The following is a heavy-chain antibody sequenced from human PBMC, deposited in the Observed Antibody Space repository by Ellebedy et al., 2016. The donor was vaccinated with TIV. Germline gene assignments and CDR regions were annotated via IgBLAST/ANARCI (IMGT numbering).Heavy chain of an antibody. CDR1: GFTFSDSV. Sequence: GGSLRLXCVGFGFTFSDSVMHWVRQDPGKGLDWVAGISVDGRAVHYPDSVKGRFTISRDNAQNTVYLQMNSLRLEDTAVYYCVRGWYSSGHCDVFALWGQGTIVTVSS. J-gene: IGHJ3*01. D-gene: IGHD6-19*01. CDR2: ISVDGRAV. CDR3: VRGWYSSGHCDVFAL. V-gene: IGHV3-30*03.